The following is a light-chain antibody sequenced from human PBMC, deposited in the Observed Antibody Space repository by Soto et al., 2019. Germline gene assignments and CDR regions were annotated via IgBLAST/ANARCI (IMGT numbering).Light chain of an antibody. CDR2: AAS. J-gene: IGKJ1*01. CDR3: QKYSNAPRT. V-gene: IGKV1-27*01. Sequence: DSQMTQSPSSLSASVGDTVTITCRASQGISNYFAWYQQKPGQVPNLLIYAASTLQSVVPSRFSGSGSGTDFTLTISRLRPDDVATYYCQKYSNAPRTFGQGTNVEI. CDR1: QGISNY.